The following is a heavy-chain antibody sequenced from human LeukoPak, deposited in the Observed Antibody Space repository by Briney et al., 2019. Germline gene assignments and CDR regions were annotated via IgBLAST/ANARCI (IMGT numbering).Heavy chain of an antibody. CDR2: IEWDDDK. D-gene: IGHD3-16*02. J-gene: IGHJ4*02. V-gene: IGHV2-70*01. CDR1: GFSLSTRGMC. Sequence: SGPALVKPTQTLTLTCTFSGFSLSTRGMCVSWIRQPPGKALEWLAHIEWDDDKYYSTSLKTRLTISKDTSKNQVVLMMTNMDPVDTATYYCARIRGYDYVWGSYRSYYFDYWGQGTLVTVSS. CDR3: ARIRGYDYVWGSYRSYYFDY.